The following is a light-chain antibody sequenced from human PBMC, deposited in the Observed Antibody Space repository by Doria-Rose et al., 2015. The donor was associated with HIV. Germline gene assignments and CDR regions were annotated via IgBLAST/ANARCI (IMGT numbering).Light chain of an antibody. V-gene: IGKV3-11*01. J-gene: IGKJ4*01. CDR2: DAS. CDR3: QQRAIPLT. Sequence: TQSPVTLSLYPGERAAVSCRASQIVTSSLVWYQQSSGQPPRLLIYDASNRATGVPARFSGSGSGTDFTLTISSLEPEDSAVYYCQQRAIPLTFGGGTKVEIK. CDR1: QIVTSS.